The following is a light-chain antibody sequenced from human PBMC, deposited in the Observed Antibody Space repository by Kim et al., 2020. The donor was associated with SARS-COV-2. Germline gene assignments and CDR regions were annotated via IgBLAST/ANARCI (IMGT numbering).Light chain of an antibody. J-gene: IGKJ1*01. CDR3: QQYTNSPRT. V-gene: IGKV3-20*01. CDR1: QSISNSY. CDR2: GAS. Sequence: SPGERATLSSRASQSISNSYLAWHQHKAGQAPRLLIYGASYRATGIPDRFSGSGSGTDFTLTISRLEPEDFAVYYCQQYTNSPRTFGQGTKVDIK.